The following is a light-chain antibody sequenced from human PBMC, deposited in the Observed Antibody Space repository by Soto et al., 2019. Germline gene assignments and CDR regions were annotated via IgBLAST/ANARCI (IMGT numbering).Light chain of an antibody. CDR3: QQYGSSPWT. Sequence: EIVLTQSPGTLSLSPGERATLSCRASQSVSSSYLAWYQQKPGQAPRLLIYGASSRATGIPDRLSGSGSGTDCTLTISRLEPEDFAVYYCQQYGSSPWTFGQGTKVEI. J-gene: IGKJ1*01. V-gene: IGKV3-20*01. CDR1: QSVSSSY. CDR2: GAS.